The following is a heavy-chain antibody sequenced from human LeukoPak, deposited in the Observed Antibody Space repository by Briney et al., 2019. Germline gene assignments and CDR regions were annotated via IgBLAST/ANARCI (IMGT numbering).Heavy chain of an antibody. CDR2: FDPEDGET. CDR1: GYTLTELS. Sequence: RASVKVSCKVSGYTLTELSMHWVRQAPGKGLEWMGGFDPEDGETIYAQKFQGRVTMTDDTSTDTAYIELSSLRSEDTAVYYCATESGRDGYNYGYYYGMDVWGQGTTVTVSS. J-gene: IGHJ6*02. D-gene: IGHD5-24*01. CDR3: ATESGRDGYNYGYYYGMDV. V-gene: IGHV1-24*01.